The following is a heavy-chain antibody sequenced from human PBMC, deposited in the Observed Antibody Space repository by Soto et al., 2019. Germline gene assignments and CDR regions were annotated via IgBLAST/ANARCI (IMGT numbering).Heavy chain of an antibody. J-gene: IGHJ4*02. CDR1: GFTFSSYA. Sequence: GGSLRLSCAASGFTFSSYAMHWVRQAPGKGLEWVAVISYDGSNKYYADSVKGRFTISRDNSKNTLYMQMNSLRAEDTALYYCAKKYSYDSGTYLYHFDCWGQGTLVTVSS. CDR2: ISYDGSNK. D-gene: IGHD3-10*01. V-gene: IGHV3-30-3*02. CDR3: AKKYSYDSGTYLYHFDC.